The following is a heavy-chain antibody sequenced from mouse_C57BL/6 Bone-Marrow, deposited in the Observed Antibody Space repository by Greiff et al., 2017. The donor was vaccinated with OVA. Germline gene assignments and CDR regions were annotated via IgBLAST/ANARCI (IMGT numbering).Heavy chain of an antibody. CDR3: ARQGYYYGSPFAY. Sequence: QVQLQQPGAELVKPGASVKMSCKASGYTFTSYWITWVKQRPGQGLEWIGDIYPGSGSTNYNEKFKSKATLTVDTSSSTVYMQLSSLTSEDSAVYYCARQGYYYGSPFAYWGQGTLVTVSA. D-gene: IGHD1-1*01. J-gene: IGHJ3*01. CDR1: GYTFTSYW. CDR2: IYPGSGST. V-gene: IGHV1-55*01.